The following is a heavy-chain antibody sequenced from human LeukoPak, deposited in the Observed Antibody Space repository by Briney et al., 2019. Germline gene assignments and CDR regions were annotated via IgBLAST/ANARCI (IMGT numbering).Heavy chain of an antibody. D-gene: IGHD6-13*01. CDR1: GFTFSSYA. CDR3: ARTIIAADPSYFDY. CDR2: ISSRGNTV. V-gene: IGHV3-48*01. J-gene: IGHJ4*02. Sequence: GGSLRLSCAASGFTFSSYAMHWVRQAPGKGLEWVSYISSRGNTVYYADSVKGRFTISRDNSKNTLYLQMNSLRAEDTAVYYCARTIIAADPSYFDYWGQGTLVTVSS.